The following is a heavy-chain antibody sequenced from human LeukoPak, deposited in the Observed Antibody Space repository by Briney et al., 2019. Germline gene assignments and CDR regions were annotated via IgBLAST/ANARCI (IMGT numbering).Heavy chain of an antibody. J-gene: IGHJ4*02. Sequence: PGGSLRLSCAASGFTFSSYAMHWVRQAPGKGLEYVSAISSNGGSTYYANSVKGRFTISRDNSKNTLYLQMGSLRAEDTAVYYCARQTGSGLFILPGGQGTLVTVSS. CDR1: GFTFSSYA. CDR2: ISSNGGST. D-gene: IGHD3/OR15-3a*01. CDR3: ARQTGSGLFILP. V-gene: IGHV3-64*01.